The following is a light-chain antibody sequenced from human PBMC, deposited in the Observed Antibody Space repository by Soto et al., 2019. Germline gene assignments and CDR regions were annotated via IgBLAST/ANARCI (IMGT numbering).Light chain of an antibody. V-gene: IGLV2-8*01. CDR2: DVT. CDR3: SSFRDGNHLV. Sequence: QSVLTQSPSASGSPGQSVTISCTGTSSDIGGYNSVSWYQQHPGKAPKVMIYDVTKRPSGVPDRFSGSKSGNTASLTVSALQAEDAADYYCSSFRDGNHLVFGTGTKLTVL. CDR1: SSDIGGYNS. J-gene: IGLJ1*01.